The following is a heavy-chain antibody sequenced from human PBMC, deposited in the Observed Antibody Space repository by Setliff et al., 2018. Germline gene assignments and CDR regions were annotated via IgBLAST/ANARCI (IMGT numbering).Heavy chain of an antibody. Sequence: SETLSLTCNVYGESFDTYYWSWIRQPPGKGLEWFGEINRSGSGDYNPSFKGRVTISVDTSKKQFSLTLRYVTAADTALYYCRFWSGYYKNDYWGQGTLVTVSS. V-gene: IGHV4-34*01. CDR3: RFWSGYYKNDY. D-gene: IGHD3-3*01. CDR1: GESFDTYY. CDR2: INRSGSG. J-gene: IGHJ4*02.